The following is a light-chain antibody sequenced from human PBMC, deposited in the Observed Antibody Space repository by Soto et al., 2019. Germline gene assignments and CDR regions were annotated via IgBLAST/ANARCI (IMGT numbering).Light chain of an antibody. CDR3: QQYGDSPRV. CDR1: QIVNTFY. Sequence: EVVLSQSPGTLSLSPGESATLSCRASQIVNTFYLAWYQQKPGQAPRLLIYGASSRATGVPDRFGASGSATDFSLTIRRLEPEDSAVYYCQQYGDSPRVFGQGTKVDIK. J-gene: IGKJ1*01. V-gene: IGKV3-20*01. CDR2: GAS.